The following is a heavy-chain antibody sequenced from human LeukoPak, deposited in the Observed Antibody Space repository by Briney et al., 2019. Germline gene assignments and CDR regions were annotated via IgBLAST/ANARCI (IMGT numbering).Heavy chain of an antibody. D-gene: IGHD6-19*01. Sequence: GGSLRLSCAASGFTFSSYAMSWVRQAPGKGLEWVSAISGSGGSTYYADSVKGRFTISRDNSKNTLYLQMNSLRAEDTAVYYCAKEGLYLQWLVPEGGFGYWGQGTLVTVSS. V-gene: IGHV3-23*01. CDR3: AKEGLYLQWLVPEGGFGY. CDR1: GFTFSSYA. CDR2: ISGSGGST. J-gene: IGHJ4*02.